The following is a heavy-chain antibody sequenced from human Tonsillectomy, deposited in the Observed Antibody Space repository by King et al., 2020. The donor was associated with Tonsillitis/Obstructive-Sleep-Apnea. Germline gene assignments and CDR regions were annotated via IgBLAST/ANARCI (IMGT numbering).Heavy chain of an antibody. D-gene: IGHD3-22*01. Sequence: QLVQSGGGVVQPGRSLRLSCAASGFTFSSYAMHWVRQAPGKGLEWVAVISYDGSYKYYADSVKGRFTISRDNSKNTLYLQMNSLRAEDTAVYYCARGGEYYYDSSGYPPYIWGQGTMVTVSS. V-gene: IGHV3-30*04. CDR1: GFTFSSYA. J-gene: IGHJ3*02. CDR3: ARGGEYYYDSSGYPPYI. CDR2: ISYDGSYK.